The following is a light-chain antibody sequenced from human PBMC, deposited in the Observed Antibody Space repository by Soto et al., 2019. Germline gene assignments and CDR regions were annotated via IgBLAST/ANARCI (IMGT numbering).Light chain of an antibody. V-gene: IGLV1-44*01. J-gene: IGLJ2*01. CDR1: SSHIGSNT. CDR2: NNN. CDR3: AAWDDGLSGPV. Sequence: QSVLTQPPSASGIPGQRVTISCPGSSSHIGSNTVSWYQQFPGTAPRLLIFNNNQRPSGVPDRFSGSKSDTSASLAISGLQSEDEGNYYCAAWDDGLSGPVFGGGTKLTVL.